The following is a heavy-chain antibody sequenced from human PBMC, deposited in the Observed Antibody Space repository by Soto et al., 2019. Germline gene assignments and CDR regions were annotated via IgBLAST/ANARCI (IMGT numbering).Heavy chain of an antibody. D-gene: IGHD2-2*01. J-gene: IGHJ4*02. CDR1: GFTFSSYA. V-gene: IGHV3-21*01. CDR2: ITSSSTYI. Sequence: EKQLLESGGGLVQPGGSLRLSCAASGFTFSSYAMSWVRQAPGKGLEWVSSITSSSTYIYYADSVKGRFTISRDNAKNSLYLQMNSLGAEDTAVYYCARSVVIAAIFDCSFDYWGQGTLVTVSS. CDR3: ARSVVIAAIFDCSFDY.